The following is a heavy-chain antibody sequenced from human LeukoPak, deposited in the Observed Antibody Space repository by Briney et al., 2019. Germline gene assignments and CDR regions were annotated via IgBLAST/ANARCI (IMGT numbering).Heavy chain of an antibody. Sequence: PGGSLRLSCAASGFTFSSYSMNWVRQAPGKGLEWVSSISSSSSYIYYADSVKGRFTISRDNAKNSLYLQMNSLRAEDTAVYYCATGRSGYGAYFDYWGQGTLVTVSS. CDR2: ISSSSSYI. D-gene: IGHD5-12*01. V-gene: IGHV3-21*01. CDR3: ATGRSGYGAYFDY. J-gene: IGHJ4*02. CDR1: GFTFSSYS.